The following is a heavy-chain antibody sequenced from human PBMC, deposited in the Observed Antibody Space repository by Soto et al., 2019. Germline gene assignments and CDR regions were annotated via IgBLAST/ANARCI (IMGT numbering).Heavy chain of an antibody. CDR1: GDSVSSNSAA. CDR2: TYYRSKWYN. Sequence: SQTLSLTCAISGDSVSSNSAAWNWIRQSPSRGLEWLGRTYYRSKWYNDYAVSVKSRITINPDTSKNQFSLQLNSVAPEDTAVYYCARELRFLEWSSTEYYYYYGMDVWGQGTTVTV. D-gene: IGHD3-3*01. CDR3: ARELRFLEWSSTEYYYYYGMDV. J-gene: IGHJ6*02. V-gene: IGHV6-1*01.